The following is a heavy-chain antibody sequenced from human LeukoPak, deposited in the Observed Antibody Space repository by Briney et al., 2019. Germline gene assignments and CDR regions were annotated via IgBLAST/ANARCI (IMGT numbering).Heavy chain of an antibody. Sequence: ASVKVSCKASGYTFTDYYMHWVRQARGQGLEWVGWINPYSGGTDHAQKCQGRVTMTRDKSISAAYMELSRLRSDDTAVYYCARDRGIAVAEGTSEYWGEGSLVTVSS. V-gene: IGHV1-2*02. CDR1: GYTFTDYY. CDR2: INPYSGGT. CDR3: ARDRGIAVAEGTSEY. D-gene: IGHD6-19*01. J-gene: IGHJ4*02.